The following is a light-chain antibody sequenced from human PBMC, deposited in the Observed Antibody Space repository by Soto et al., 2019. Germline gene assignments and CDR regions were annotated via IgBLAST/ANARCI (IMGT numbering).Light chain of an antibody. CDR1: QSVSSSY. CDR3: QQYGSSQYT. Sequence: IVLTQSPGTLSLSPGERATLSCRASQSVSSSYLAWYQQKPGQSPGLVIYGGSTRAIGIPARFSGSGSGTDFTLTISRLEPEDFAIYYCQQYGSSQYTFGQGTKVDIK. V-gene: IGKV3-20*01. CDR2: GGS. J-gene: IGKJ2*01.